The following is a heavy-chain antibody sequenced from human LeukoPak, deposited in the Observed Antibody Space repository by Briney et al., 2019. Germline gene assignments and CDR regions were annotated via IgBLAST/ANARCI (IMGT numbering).Heavy chain of an antibody. CDR1: GGSISSGSYY. CDR2: IYTSGST. CDR3: ARDHFISSWYFAGVFDY. V-gene: IGHV4-61*02. D-gene: IGHD6-13*01. J-gene: IGHJ4*02. Sequence: KASQTLSLTCTVSGGSISSGSYYWSWIRQPAGKGLEWIGRIYTSGSTNYNPSLKSRVTISVDTSKNQFSLKLSSVTAADTAVYYCARDHFISSWYFAGVFDYWGQGTLVTVSS.